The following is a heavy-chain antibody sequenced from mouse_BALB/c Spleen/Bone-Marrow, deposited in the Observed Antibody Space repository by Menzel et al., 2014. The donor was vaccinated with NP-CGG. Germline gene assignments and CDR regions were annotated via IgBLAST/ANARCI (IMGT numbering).Heavy chain of an antibody. CDR1: DFNIKDAY. CDR3: AVYYYGRSSFAY. V-gene: IGHV14-3*02. D-gene: IGHD1-1*01. Sequence: QLQQSGAGLVKPGASVKLSCTASDFNIKDAYMHWVKQRPEQGLEWIGRIDPANVNTKYDTKFQGKATITADTSSNTAYLLLSSLTSEDTAVYYCAVYYYGRSSFAYWGQGTLVTVSA. J-gene: IGHJ3*01. CDR2: IDPANVNT.